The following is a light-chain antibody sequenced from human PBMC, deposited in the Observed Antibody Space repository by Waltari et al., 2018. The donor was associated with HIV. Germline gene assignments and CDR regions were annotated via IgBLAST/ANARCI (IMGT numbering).Light chain of an antibody. CDR2: DAS. Sequence: DIQMTQSPSSLSASVGARVTITCRASQSISSYLNWYQQKPGKAPKLLIYDASSLQSGVPSRFSGNGSGTEFTLTISSLQPEDFATYYCQQSYSTPLTFGGGTKVEIK. J-gene: IGKJ4*01. CDR1: QSISSY. CDR3: QQSYSTPLT. V-gene: IGKV1-39*01.